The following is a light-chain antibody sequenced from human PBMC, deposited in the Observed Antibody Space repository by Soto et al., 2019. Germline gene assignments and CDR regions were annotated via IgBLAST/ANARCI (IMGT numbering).Light chain of an antibody. Sequence: QSVLTQPPSASGSPGQSVAISCTGTSSDVGGYNYVSWYQQHPGKAPKLMIYEVNKRPSGVPDRFSGSKSGNTASLTISGLQPEDEADYFCASYRSANTLVVFGTGTKVTVL. CDR3: ASYRSANTLVV. CDR2: EVN. CDR1: SSDVGGYNY. V-gene: IGLV2-8*01. J-gene: IGLJ1*01.